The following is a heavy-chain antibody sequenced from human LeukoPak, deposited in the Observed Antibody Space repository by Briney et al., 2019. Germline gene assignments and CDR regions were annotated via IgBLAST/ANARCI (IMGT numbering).Heavy chain of an antibody. CDR1: GFTFNNYA. CDR2: ISGSGGNT. Sequence: PGGSLRLSCAASGFTFNNYAMSWVRQAPGKGLEWVSDISGSGGNTYYADSVKGRFTISRDNSKNTLYLQMNSLRAEDTAVYYCANTRSRLGELSFLFDYWGQGTLVTVSS. CDR3: ANTRSRLGELSFLFDY. V-gene: IGHV3-23*01. J-gene: IGHJ4*02. D-gene: IGHD3-16*02.